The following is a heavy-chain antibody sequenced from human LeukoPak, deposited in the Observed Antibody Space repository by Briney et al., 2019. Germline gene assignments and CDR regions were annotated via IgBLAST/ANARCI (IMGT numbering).Heavy chain of an antibody. CDR3: ARGGPKPIMGAADC. CDR2: INHNSGGT. D-gene: IGHD1-26*01. CDR1: GYTFTGDY. J-gene: IGHJ4*02. V-gene: IGHV1-2*02. Sequence: ASVKVSCKPSGYTFTGDYIHWVRQAPGHGLEWMGWINHNSGGTKYAQKFQGRFTMTSDTSISTTYMELSSLRSDDTAMYYCARGGPKPIMGAADCWGQETLVTVSS.